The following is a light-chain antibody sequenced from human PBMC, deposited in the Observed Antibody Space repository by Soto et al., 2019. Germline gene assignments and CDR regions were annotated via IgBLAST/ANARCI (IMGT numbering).Light chain of an antibody. J-gene: IGLJ3*02. Sequence: QAVVTQPASVSGSPGQSITISCTGTSSDVGGYNYVSWYQQHPGKAPKLMIYDVSNRPSGIYNRFSGSKSGNTASLTISGLQAEDEADYYCSSYTSSSTLVFGGGTQLTVL. CDR1: SSDVGGYNY. V-gene: IGLV2-14*01. CDR3: SSYTSSSTLV. CDR2: DVS.